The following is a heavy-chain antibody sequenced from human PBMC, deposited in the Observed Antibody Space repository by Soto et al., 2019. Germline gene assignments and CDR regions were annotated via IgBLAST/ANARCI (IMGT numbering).Heavy chain of an antibody. V-gene: IGHV5-51*01. CDR2: IYPGDSDT. Sequence: GESLKISCKGSGYSFTSYWIGWMRQMPGKGLEWMGIIYPGDSDTRYSPSFQGQVTISADKSISTAYLQWSSLKASDTAMYYCARQSYYGSGSYYNEAGVWFDPWGQGTLVTVSS. J-gene: IGHJ5*02. D-gene: IGHD3-10*01. CDR1: GYSFTSYW. CDR3: ARQSYYGSGSYYNEAGVWFDP.